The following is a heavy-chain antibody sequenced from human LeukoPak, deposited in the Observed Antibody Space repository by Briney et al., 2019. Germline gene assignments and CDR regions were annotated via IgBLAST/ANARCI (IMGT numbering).Heavy chain of an antibody. J-gene: IGHJ6*03. V-gene: IGHV1-46*01. CDR3: ARAETYYDILTGYYYYYYMDV. D-gene: IGHD3-9*01. CDR1: GYTFTSYY. Sequence: ASVKVSCKASGYTFTSYYMHWVRQAPGQGLEWMGIINPSGGSTSYAQKFQGRVTMTRDTSTSTVYMELSSLRSEDTAVYYCARAETYYDILTGYYYYYYMDVWGKGTTVTVSS. CDR2: INPSGGST.